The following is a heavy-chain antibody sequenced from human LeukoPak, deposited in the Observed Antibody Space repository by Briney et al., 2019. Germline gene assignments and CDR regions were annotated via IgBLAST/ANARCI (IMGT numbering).Heavy chain of an antibody. CDR3: ARDTHCSGGSCYRTAPPWFDP. V-gene: IGHV1-2*02. CDR2: INPNSGGT. CDR1: GYTFTSYG. J-gene: IGHJ5*02. Sequence: ASVKVSCKASGYTFTSYGISWVRQAPGQGLEWMGWINPNSGGTNYAQKFQGRVTMTRDTYISTAYMELSRLRSDDTAVYYCARDTHCSGGSCYRTAPPWFDPWGQGTLVTVSS. D-gene: IGHD2-15*01.